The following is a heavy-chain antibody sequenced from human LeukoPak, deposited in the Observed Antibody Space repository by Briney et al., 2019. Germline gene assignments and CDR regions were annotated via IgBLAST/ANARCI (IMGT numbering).Heavy chain of an antibody. CDR3: ARPRTAKIPSAFDF. CDR1: GGSISSYY. V-gene: IGHV4-59*08. D-gene: IGHD5-18*01. CDR2: IYYSGST. J-gene: IGHJ4*02. Sequence: SETLSLTCTVSGGSISSYYWSWIRQPPGKGLEWIGFIYYSGSTNYNPSLKSRVTISVDTSKNQFSLKLSSVTAADTAVYYCARPRTAKIPSAFDFWGQGTLVTVSS.